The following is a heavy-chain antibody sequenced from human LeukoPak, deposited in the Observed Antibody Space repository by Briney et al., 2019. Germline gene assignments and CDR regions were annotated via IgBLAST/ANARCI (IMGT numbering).Heavy chain of an antibody. CDR2: IYYSGST. D-gene: IGHD3-22*01. V-gene: IGHV4-39*01. CDR3: ARPYYYDSRIDP. J-gene: IGHJ5*02. Sequence: SETLSLTCTVSGGSIGSSSYYWGWIRQPPGKGLEWIGSIYYSGSTYYNPSLKSRVTISVDTSKNQFSLKLSSVTAADTAVYYCARPYYYDSRIDPWGQGIQVTVSS. CDR1: GGSIGSSSYY.